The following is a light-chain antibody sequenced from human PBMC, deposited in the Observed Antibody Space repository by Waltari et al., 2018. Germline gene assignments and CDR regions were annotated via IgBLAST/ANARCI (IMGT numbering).Light chain of an antibody. CDR2: ASS. CDR3: QQYYDTPLS. Sequence: DIQMTQSPSSLSASVGDRVTITCRASQSISSYLNWFQQKPGKAPKLLIYASSSLQSGVPSRFSGSGSETDFTLTISSLQPEDFATYYCQQYYDTPLSFGGGTKVEIK. V-gene: IGKV1-39*01. CDR1: QSISSY. J-gene: IGKJ4*01.